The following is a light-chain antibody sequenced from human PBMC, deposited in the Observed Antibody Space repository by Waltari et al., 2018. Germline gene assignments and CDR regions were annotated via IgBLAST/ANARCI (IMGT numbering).Light chain of an antibody. V-gene: IGKV2-30*01. CDR1: QNLVYSDGITY. Sequence: VVMTQSPLSLPVTLGQSASISCRSTQNLVYSDGITYLNWFQQRPGQSPRRLIYEVSNRDSGVPDRFSGSGSGTDFTLRITRVEADDVGVYYCMQGIHPFTFGQGTKLEI. CDR3: MQGIHPFT. CDR2: EVS. J-gene: IGKJ2*01.